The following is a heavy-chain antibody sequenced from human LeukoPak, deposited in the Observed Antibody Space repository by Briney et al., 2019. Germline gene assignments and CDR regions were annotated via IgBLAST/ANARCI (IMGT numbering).Heavy chain of an antibody. Sequence: SETLSLTCTVSGGSISSSYWSWIRQPPGKGLEWIGCIYYTGITNYNPSLKSRVTISVDTSKNQFSLQLSSVTAADTAVYYCARCIAAAGSNWFDPWGQGTLVTVSS. V-gene: IGHV4-59*01. CDR2: IYYTGIT. CDR1: GGSISSSY. D-gene: IGHD6-13*01. J-gene: IGHJ5*02. CDR3: ARCIAAAGSNWFDP.